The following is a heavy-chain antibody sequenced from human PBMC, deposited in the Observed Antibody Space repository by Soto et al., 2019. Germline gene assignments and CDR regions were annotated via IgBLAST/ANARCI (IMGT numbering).Heavy chain of an antibody. Sequence: ASVKVSCKASEYTFTCYAMHWVRQAPGQSLEWMGWINAGNGNTKYSQKFQGRVTITRDTSASTAYMELSSLRSADTAVYYCARELQGLYYFDYCGLGTLVTVSS. V-gene: IGHV1-3*01. CDR1: EYTFTCYA. CDR2: INAGNGNT. CDR3: ARELQGLYYFDY. J-gene: IGHJ4*02. D-gene: IGHD4-4*01.